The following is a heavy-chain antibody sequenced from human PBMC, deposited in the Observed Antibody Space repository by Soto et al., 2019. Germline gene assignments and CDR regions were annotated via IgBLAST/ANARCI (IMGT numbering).Heavy chain of an antibody. CDR1: GFTVSSNY. CDR2: IYSSGNT. V-gene: IGHV3-53*02. CDR3: ARVSSPFGY. J-gene: IGHJ4*02. D-gene: IGHD3-16*01. Sequence: EVQLVETGGGLIQPGGSLRLSCAVSGFTVSSNYMSWVHQAPGKGLEWVLVIYSSGNTYYADSVKARFNVSRDKSKNTVYLQMNSLRAEDTAMYYCARVSSPFGYWGQGTLVTVSS.